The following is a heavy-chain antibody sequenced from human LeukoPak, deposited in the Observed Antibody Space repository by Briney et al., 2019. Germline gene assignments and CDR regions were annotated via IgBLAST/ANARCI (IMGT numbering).Heavy chain of an antibody. CDR3: AKDRAYYSDSSGYYLVRAYDY. CDR2: ISPSGDIT. CDR1: GFTFDDYG. D-gene: IGHD3-22*01. V-gene: IGHV3-23*01. Sequence: GGSLRLSCAASGFTFDDYGMSWVRQAPGKGLEWVSGISPSGDITYYADSVKGRLTIPRDNSKNTLYLQMNSLRAEDTAVYYCAKDRAYYSDSSGYYLVRAYDYWGQGTLVTVSS. J-gene: IGHJ4*02.